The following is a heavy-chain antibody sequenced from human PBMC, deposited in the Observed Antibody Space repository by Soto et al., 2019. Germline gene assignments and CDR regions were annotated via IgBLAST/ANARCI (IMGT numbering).Heavy chain of an antibody. CDR3: TTGAGGNSYVDY. V-gene: IGHV3-15*01. J-gene: IGHJ4*02. CDR2: IKSKTDGGTI. D-gene: IGHD2-15*01. CDR1: GFTFSNAW. Sequence: GSLRLSCAASGFTFSNAWMSWVRQAPGKGLEWVGRIKSKTDGGTIDYAAPVKGRFTISRDDSKNTLYLQMNSLKTEDTAVYYCTTGAGGNSYVDYWGQGTLVTVSS.